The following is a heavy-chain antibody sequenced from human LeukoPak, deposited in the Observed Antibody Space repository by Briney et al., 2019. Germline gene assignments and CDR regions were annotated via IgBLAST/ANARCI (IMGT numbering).Heavy chain of an antibody. CDR1: GFTFSTYV. CDR3: ARGTSIWFGFDY. CDR2: MSSDGSNI. V-gene: IGHV3-30*04. J-gene: IGHJ4*02. D-gene: IGHD3-10*01. Sequence: PGRSLRLSCAASGFTFSTYVMHWVRQAPGKGLEWVAVMSSDGSNIYYADSVKGRFTISRDNSKNTLYLQMNSLRAEDTTVFYCARGTSIWFGFDYWGQGTLVTVSS.